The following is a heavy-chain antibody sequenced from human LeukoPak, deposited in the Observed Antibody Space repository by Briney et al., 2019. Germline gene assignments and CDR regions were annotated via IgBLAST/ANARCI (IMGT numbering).Heavy chain of an antibody. CDR2: IKQDGSEK. CDR3: ARDFMVATLY. Sequence: GGSLRLSCTVSGFTFSSYWMSWVRQAPGKGLEWVANIKQDGSEKYYVDSVKGRFTISRDNAKNSLYLQMNSLRAEDTAVYYCARDFMVATLYWGQGTLVTVSS. D-gene: IGHD5-12*01. CDR1: GFTFSSYW. V-gene: IGHV3-7*01. J-gene: IGHJ4*02.